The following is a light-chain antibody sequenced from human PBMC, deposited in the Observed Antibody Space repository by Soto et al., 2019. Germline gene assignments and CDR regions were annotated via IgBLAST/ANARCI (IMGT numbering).Light chain of an antibody. CDR3: QQYGSSPIT. CDR1: QSVSSSY. J-gene: IGKJ5*01. Sequence: EIVLTQSPGTLSLSPGERATLSCRASQSVSSSYLAWYQQRPGQAPRLLIYVASNRATGTPDRFSGSGSGTDFTLTISRLEPADFAVYYCQQYGSSPITFGQGTRLEIK. V-gene: IGKV3-20*01. CDR2: VAS.